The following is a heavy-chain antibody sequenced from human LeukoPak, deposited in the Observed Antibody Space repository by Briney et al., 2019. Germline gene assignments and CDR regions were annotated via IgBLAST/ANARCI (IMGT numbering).Heavy chain of an antibody. D-gene: IGHD1-26*01. CDR2: IHPEGNEK. V-gene: IGHV3-7*01. Sequence: GGSLRLSCAVSGFTFSNFWMSWVRQAPGRGLEWVANIHPEGNEKYHAESVKGRFTISRDNAKNSLFLQMNGLRVEDTAVYYCARYLNSGPEDFWGQGTLVTVSP. J-gene: IGHJ4*02. CDR3: ARYLNSGPEDF. CDR1: GFTFSNFW.